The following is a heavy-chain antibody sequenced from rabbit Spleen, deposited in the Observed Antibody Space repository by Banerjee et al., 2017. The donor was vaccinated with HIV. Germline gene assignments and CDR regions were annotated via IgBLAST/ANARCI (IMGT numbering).Heavy chain of an antibody. V-gene: IGHV1S45*01. CDR2: IDSGSSGFT. J-gene: IGHJ6*01. CDR1: GVSFRGDSY. Sequence: QEQLEESGGDLVKPGASLTPTCTASGVSFRGDSYMCWVGQHPGKGLEWIVCIDSGSSGFTYFASWAKGRFTISKTSSTTVTLQMTSLTAADTATYFCARDTASSFSTYGMDLWGPGTLVTVS. CDR3: ARDTASSFSTYGMDL. D-gene: IGHD8-1*01.